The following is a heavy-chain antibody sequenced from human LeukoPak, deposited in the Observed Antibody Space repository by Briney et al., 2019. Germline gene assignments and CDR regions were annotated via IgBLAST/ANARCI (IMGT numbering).Heavy chain of an antibody. CDR2: IYYSGST. CDR1: GGSISSSSYY. Sequence: SETLSLTCTVSGGSISSSSYYWGWIRQPPGKGLEWIGSIYYSGSTYYNPSLKSRVTISVDTSKNQFSLKLSSVTAADTAVYYCAKDRSGSGSYYPDYWGQGTLVTVSS. D-gene: IGHD3-10*01. J-gene: IGHJ4*02. CDR3: AKDRSGSGSYYPDY. V-gene: IGHV4-39*02.